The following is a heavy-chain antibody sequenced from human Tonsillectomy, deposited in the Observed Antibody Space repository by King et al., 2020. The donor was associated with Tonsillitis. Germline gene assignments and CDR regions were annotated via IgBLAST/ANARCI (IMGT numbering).Heavy chain of an antibody. CDR3: ARDQSSFDSSGYYSD. CDR2: ISYDGSDK. D-gene: IGHD3-22*01. J-gene: IGHJ3*01. Sequence: QLVQSGGGVVQPGRSLRLSCAASGFTFSSYGMHWVRQAPGKGLEWVAVISYDGSDKYYVDSVKGRFTISRDNSKNTLYLQMNSLRADDTAVYYCARDQSSFDSSGYYSDWGQGTMVTVSS. CDR1: GFTFSSYG. V-gene: IGHV3-30*05.